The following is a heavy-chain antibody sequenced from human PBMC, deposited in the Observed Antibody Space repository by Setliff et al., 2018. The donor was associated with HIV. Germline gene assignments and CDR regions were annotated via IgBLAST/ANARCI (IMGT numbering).Heavy chain of an antibody. CDR3: APIDPLPHDYSNSSFDY. Sequence: GASVMVSCKASGGTFSSYAISWVRQTPGQGLEWMGGIIPIFGTANYAQKFQGRVTITADESTSTAYMELSSLRSEDTAVYYCAPIDPLPHDYSNSSFDYWGQGTLVTVSS. V-gene: IGHV1-69*13. J-gene: IGHJ4*02. CDR2: IIPIFGTA. D-gene: IGHD4-4*01. CDR1: GGTFSSYA.